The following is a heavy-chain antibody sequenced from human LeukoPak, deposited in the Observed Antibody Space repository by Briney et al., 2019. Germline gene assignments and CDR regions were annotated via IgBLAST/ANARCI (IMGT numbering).Heavy chain of an antibody. CDR1: GFTFSSYA. CDR3: AKNQVQKYSGRIVDY. CDR2: ISGSGGST. V-gene: IGHV3-23*01. Sequence: PGGSLRLSCAASGFTFSSYAMTWVRQAPGKGLEWVSAISGSGGSTYYADSVKGRFTNSRDNSKNTLYLQMNSLRAEDTAVYYCAKNQVQKYSGRIVDYWGQGTLVTVSS. D-gene: IGHD1-26*01. J-gene: IGHJ4*02.